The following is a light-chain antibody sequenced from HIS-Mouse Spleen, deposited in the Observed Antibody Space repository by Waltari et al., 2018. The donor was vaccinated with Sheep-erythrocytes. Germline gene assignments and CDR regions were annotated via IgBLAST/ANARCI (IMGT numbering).Light chain of an antibody. CDR2: EDS. Sequence: SYELTQPPSVPVAPGQTARITCSGDALPKKYAYWYPQKSGQAPGLVIYEDSTRPSGFPERFSGSSSGTMATLTISGAQVEDEADYYCYSTDSSGNHRVFGTGTKVTVL. CDR3: YSTDSSGNHRV. CDR1: ALPKKY. J-gene: IGLJ1*01. V-gene: IGLV3-10*01.